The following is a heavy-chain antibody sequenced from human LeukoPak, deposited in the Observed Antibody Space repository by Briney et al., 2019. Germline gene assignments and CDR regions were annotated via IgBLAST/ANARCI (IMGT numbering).Heavy chain of an antibody. CDR2: ISYDGSNK. CDR3: ARGRFRSGWYNWFDP. V-gene: IGHV3-30-3*01. J-gene: IGHJ5*02. D-gene: IGHD6-19*01. Sequence: GGSLRLSCAASGFTFSSYAMHWVRQAPGKGLEWAAVISYDGSNKYYADSVKGRFTISRDNSKNTLYLQMNSLRAEDTAVYYCARGRFRSGWYNWFDPWGQGTLVTVSS. CDR1: GFTFSSYA.